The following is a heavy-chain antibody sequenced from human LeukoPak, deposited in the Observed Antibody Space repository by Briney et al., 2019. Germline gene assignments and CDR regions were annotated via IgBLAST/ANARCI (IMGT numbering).Heavy chain of an antibody. CDR2: IIPIFGTA. CDR1: GYTFTSYG. CDR3: ATPIAYCGGDCYNRLDY. D-gene: IGHD2-21*02. V-gene: IGHV1-69*06. Sequence: GASVKVSCKASGYTFTSYGISGVRQAPGQGLEWMGGIIPIFGTANYAQKFQGRVTITADKSTSTAYMELSSLRSEDTAVYYCATPIAYCGGDCYNRLDYWGQGTLVTVSS. J-gene: IGHJ4*02.